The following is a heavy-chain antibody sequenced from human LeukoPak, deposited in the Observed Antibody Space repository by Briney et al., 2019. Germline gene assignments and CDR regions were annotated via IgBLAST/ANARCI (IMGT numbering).Heavy chain of an antibody. Sequence: GESLKISCKGSGYSSTSYWIGWVRQMPGKGLEWMGFIYPGDSDTRYSPSFQGQGTTSADKSISTAYLQWSSLKASDTAMYYCASRYCSGGSCADAFAIWGQGTMVTVSS. D-gene: IGHD2-15*01. CDR2: IYPGDSDT. J-gene: IGHJ3*02. CDR3: ASRYCSGGSCADAFAI. V-gene: IGHV5-51*01. CDR1: GYSSTSYW.